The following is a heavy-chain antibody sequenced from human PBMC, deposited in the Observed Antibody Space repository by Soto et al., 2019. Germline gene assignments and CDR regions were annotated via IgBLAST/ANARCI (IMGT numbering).Heavy chain of an antibody. D-gene: IGHD3-22*01. V-gene: IGHV4-59*01. CDR3: ATYYYDSSGWGAFDI. CDR2: IYYSGST. Sequence: TVSGGSISSYYWSWIRQPPGKGLEWIGYIYYSGSTNYNPSLKSRVTISVDTSKNQFSLKLSSVTAADTAVYYCATYYYDSSGWGAFDIWGQGTMVPVSS. CDR1: GGSISSYY. J-gene: IGHJ3*02.